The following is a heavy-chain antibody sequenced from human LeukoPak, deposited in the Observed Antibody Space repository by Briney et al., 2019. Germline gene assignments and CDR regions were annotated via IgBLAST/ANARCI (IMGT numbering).Heavy chain of an antibody. D-gene: IGHD1-26*01. CDR3: ARDNSLARKVGAITYNWFDP. Sequence: SETLSLTCAVYGGSFSGYYWSWIRQAPGKGLEWIGEINHSGSTNYNPSLKSRVTISIDTSKNHFSLKLSSVTAADTAVYYCARDNSLARKVGAITYNWFDPWGQGTLVTVSS. J-gene: IGHJ5*02. V-gene: IGHV4-34*01. CDR1: GGSFSGYY. CDR2: INHSGST.